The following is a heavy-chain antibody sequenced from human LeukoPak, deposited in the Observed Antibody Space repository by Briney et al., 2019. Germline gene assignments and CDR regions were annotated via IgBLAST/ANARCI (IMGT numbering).Heavy chain of an antibody. D-gene: IGHD6-19*01. Sequence: PGGSLRLSCVASGFTFSSYSMNWFRQAPGKGLEWVSAISGSGGSTYYADSVKGRFTISRDSSKNTLYLQMSSLRAEDTAVYYCAKPAHSSGWYFGSDWGQGTLVTVSS. V-gene: IGHV3-23*01. CDR3: AKPAHSSGWYFGSD. J-gene: IGHJ4*02. CDR2: ISGSGGST. CDR1: GFTFSSYS.